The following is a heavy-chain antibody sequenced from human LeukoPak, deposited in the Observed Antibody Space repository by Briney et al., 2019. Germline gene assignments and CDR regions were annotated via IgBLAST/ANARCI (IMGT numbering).Heavy chain of an antibody. CDR1: GFTFSRYN. Sequence: GGSLRLSCAASGFTFSRYNMIWVRQAPGKGLEWVSSITSSSIYIYYADSVKGRFTISRDNAKNSLYLQMNNLRDEDTAVYYCARDPYSGDYGPYYYYYMDVWGKGTTVTVSS. D-gene: IGHD5-12*01. CDR2: ITSSSIYI. CDR3: ARDPYSGDYGPYYYYYMDV. J-gene: IGHJ6*03. V-gene: IGHV3-21*01.